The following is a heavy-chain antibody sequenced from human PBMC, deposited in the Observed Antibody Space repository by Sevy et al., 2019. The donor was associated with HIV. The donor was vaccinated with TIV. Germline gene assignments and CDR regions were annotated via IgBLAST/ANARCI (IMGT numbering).Heavy chain of an antibody. CDR2: ISYDGSNK. J-gene: IGHJ3*01. Sequence: GGSLRLSCAASGFTFSSYGMHWVRQAPVKGLEWVAVISYDGSNKYYADSVKGRFTISRDNSKNTLYLQMNSLRAEDTAVYYCATAGGVPWGQGTMVTVSS. D-gene: IGHD2-8*02. V-gene: IGHV3-30*03. CDR3: ATAGGVP. CDR1: GFTFSSYG.